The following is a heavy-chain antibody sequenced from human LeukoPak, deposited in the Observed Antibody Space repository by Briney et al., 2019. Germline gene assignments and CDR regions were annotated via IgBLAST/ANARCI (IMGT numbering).Heavy chain of an antibody. CDR1: GGSISSSSYY. V-gene: IGHV4-39*01. D-gene: IGHD2-15*01. Sequence: SETLSLTCTVSGGSISSSSYYWGWIRQPPGKGLEWIGGIYYSGSTYYNPSLKSRVTISVDTSKNQFSLKLSSVTAADTAVYYCARHRRDYCSGGSCYSRGGYWFDPWGQGTLVTVSS. CDR3: ARHRRDYCSGGSCYSRGGYWFDP. CDR2: IYYSGST. J-gene: IGHJ5*02.